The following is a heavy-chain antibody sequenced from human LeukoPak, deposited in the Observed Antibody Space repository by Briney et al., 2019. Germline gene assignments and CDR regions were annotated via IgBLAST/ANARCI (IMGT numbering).Heavy chain of an antibody. V-gene: IGHV3-7*01. J-gene: IGHJ4*02. D-gene: IGHD3-10*01. CDR1: GFTFSSYW. CDR3: ARDSGGFGEFTVDY. CDR2: IKQDGSEK. Sequence: GGSLRLSCAASGFTFSSYWMSWVRQAPGKGLEWVANIKQDGSEKYYVDSVKGRFTISRDNAKNSLYLQMNSLRAEDTAVYYCARDSGGFGEFTVDYWGQGTLVTVSS.